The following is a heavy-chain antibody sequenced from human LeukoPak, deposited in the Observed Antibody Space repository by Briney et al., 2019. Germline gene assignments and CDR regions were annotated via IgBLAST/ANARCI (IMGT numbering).Heavy chain of an antibody. CDR1: GYSISSGSY. J-gene: IGHJ4*02. V-gene: IGHV4-38-2*02. CDR3: ARDSGTTGSFDY. Sequence: PSETLSLTCVVSGYSISSGSYWGWIRQPPGKGLEWIGGIYHNGTTYYNPSLKSRVTILVDVSKNQFSLKLSSVTAADTAVYYCARDSGTTGSFDYWGQGNLVTVSS. D-gene: IGHD1-1*01. CDR2: IYHNGTT.